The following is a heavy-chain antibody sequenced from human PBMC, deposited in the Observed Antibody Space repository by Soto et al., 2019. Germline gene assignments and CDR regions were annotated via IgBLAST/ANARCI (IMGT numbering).Heavy chain of an antibody. CDR3: ARGQRFSDWFDP. Sequence: SETLSLTCTVSGGSMSSYYWTWIRQPAGKGLEWIGRVYSSGGTHYNPSLKSRVAISLDTSKNQFSLRLLSVTDADTAVYYCARGQRFSDWFDPWGQGTLVTVSS. J-gene: IGHJ5*02. CDR2: VYSSGGT. V-gene: IGHV4-4*07. D-gene: IGHD3-3*01. CDR1: GGSMSSYY.